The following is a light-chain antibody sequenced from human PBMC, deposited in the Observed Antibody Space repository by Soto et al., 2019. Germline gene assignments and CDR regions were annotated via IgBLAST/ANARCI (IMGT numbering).Light chain of an antibody. CDR1: QSLLHSDGYNY. J-gene: IGKJ2*01. CDR3: MQALQTPYT. V-gene: IGKV2-28*01. Sequence: DIVMTQSPLSLSVTPGEPASISCRSSQSLLHSDGYNYLDWYLQKPGQSPQLLIYLGSNRASGVPDRISGSRSGTDFTLKISRVEAEDFGVYYCMQALQTPYTFGQGTKLEIK. CDR2: LGS.